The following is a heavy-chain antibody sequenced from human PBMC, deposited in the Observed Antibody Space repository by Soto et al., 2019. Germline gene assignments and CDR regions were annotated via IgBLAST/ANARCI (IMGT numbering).Heavy chain of an antibody. Sequence: GGSLRLSCAVSGFTFSSYAMSWVRQAPGKGLEWVSVISASGGSTYYADSVKGRFTISRDNSKNTLYLQMNSLRAEDTAVYYCAKRLAGSYSTSGDDYWGQGTLVTVSS. V-gene: IGHV3-23*01. CDR3: AKRLAGSYSTSGDDY. J-gene: IGHJ4*02. CDR1: GFTFSSYA. D-gene: IGHD6-6*01. CDR2: ISASGGST.